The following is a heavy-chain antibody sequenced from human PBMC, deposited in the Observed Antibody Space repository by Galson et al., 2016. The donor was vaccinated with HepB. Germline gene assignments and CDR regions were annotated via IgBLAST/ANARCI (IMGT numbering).Heavy chain of an antibody. CDR2: VYPVNSEI. Sequence: QSGAEVKKPGESLKISCKGSGYRFDNYWIGWVRQMPGKGLECMGIVYPVNSEIRYSPSFQGHVTIAADKSITTVYLHWNSLKASDSAIYYCARHDCRGSDCFSSYDFWGQGTVVTVSS. D-gene: IGHD2-21*02. CDR3: ARHDCRGSDCFSSYDF. CDR1: GYRFDNYW. J-gene: IGHJ3*01. V-gene: IGHV5-51*01.